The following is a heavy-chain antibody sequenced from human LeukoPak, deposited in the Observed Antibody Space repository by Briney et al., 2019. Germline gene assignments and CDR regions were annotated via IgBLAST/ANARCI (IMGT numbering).Heavy chain of an antibody. CDR3: AKHLTTTVVTGNFDY. CDR1: GFTFSSYS. CDR2: ISSSSSYI. J-gene: IGHJ4*02. Sequence: GGSLRLSCAASGFTFSSYSMNWVRQAPGKGLEWVSSISSSSSYIYYADSVKGRFTISRDNAKNSLYLQMNSLRAEDTAVYFCAKHLTTTVVTGNFDYWGQGTLVTVSS. D-gene: IGHD4-23*01. V-gene: IGHV3-21*01.